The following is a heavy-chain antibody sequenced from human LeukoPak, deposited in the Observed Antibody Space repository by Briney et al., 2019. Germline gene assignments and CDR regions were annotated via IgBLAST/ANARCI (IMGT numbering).Heavy chain of an antibody. Sequence: KPSETLSLTCAVYGGSFSGYYWSWIRQPPGKGLEWIGEINHSGSTNYNPSLKSRVTISVDTSKNQFSLKLSSVTAADTAVYYCARGYCSSTSCSKRAYYFDYWGQGTLVTVSS. CDR2: INHSGST. D-gene: IGHD2-2*01. CDR1: GGSFSGYY. V-gene: IGHV4-34*01. J-gene: IGHJ4*02. CDR3: ARGYCSSTSCSKRAYYFDY.